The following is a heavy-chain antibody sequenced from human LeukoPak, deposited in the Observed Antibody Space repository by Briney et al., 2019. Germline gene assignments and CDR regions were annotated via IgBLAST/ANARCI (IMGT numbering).Heavy chain of an antibody. Sequence: PGGSLRLSCAASGFSVITDYMTWVRQAPGKGLEWVSPLYSSGNTYYSDSVKGRFTVSRENSKNTRFLEMSSLRAEDTAVYFCARGWGSFENWGQGTLVAVSS. J-gene: IGHJ4*02. D-gene: IGHD7-27*01. CDR1: GFSVITDY. CDR3: ARGWGSFEN. CDR2: LYSSGNT. V-gene: IGHV3-53*01.